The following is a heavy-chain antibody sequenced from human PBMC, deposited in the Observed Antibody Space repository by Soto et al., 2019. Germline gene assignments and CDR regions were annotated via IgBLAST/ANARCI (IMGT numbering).Heavy chain of an antibody. Sequence: QVQLQESGPGLVKPSQTLSLTCTVSGGSISSGGYYWSWIRQHPGKGLEWIGYIYYSGSTYYNPSYNRHIKQSVAQVTSPLRLRLSSLTAADTAVYYWAGGGEICSGGICYPNFDYWGQGTLVTVSS. V-gene: IGHV4-31*01. D-gene: IGHD2-15*01. J-gene: IGHJ4*02. CDR1: GGSISSGGYY. CDR2: IYYSGST. CDR3: AGGGEICSGGICYPNFDY.